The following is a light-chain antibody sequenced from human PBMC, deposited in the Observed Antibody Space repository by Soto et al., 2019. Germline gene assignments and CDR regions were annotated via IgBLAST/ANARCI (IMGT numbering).Light chain of an antibody. CDR3: CSYAGSYYV. V-gene: IGLV2-11*01. CDR1: SSDVGGYNY. J-gene: IGLJ1*01. CDR2: DVS. Sequence: QSALTQPRPVSGSPGQSVTISCTGTSSDVGGYNYVSWYQQHPGKAPKLMIYDVSKRPSGVPDRFSGSKSGNTASLTISGLQAEDDADYYCCSYAGSYYVFGTGTKVTVL.